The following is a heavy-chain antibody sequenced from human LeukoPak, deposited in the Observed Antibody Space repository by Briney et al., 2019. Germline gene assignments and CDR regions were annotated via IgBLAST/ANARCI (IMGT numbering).Heavy chain of an antibody. J-gene: IGHJ5*02. CDR1: GFTFSTFA. D-gene: IGHD5-18*01. V-gene: IGHV3-23*01. CDR3: ATYRQVLLPFEA. Sequence: RTGGSLRLSCAAPGFTFSTFAMIWVRQPPGKGLEWVSSIFQGGGEIHYADSVRGRFTISRDNSKSTLFLQMNSLRAEDTAIYYCATYRQVLLPFEAWGQGTLVTVSS. CDR2: IFQGGGEI.